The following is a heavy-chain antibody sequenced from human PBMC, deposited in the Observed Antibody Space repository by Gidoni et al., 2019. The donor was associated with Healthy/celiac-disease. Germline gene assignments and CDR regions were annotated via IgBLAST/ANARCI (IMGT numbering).Heavy chain of an antibody. CDR1: GGSISSYY. CDR3: ARDPGDGSGTGWFDP. J-gene: IGHJ5*02. V-gene: IGHV4-59*01. D-gene: IGHD3-10*01. CDR2: IYYSGST. Sequence: QVQLQESGPGLVKPSETLSLTCTVSGGSISSYYWSWIRQPPGKGLEWIGYIYYSGSTNYNPSLKSRVTISVDTSKNQFSLKLSSVTAADTAVYYCARDPGDGSGTGWFDPWGQGTLVTVSS.